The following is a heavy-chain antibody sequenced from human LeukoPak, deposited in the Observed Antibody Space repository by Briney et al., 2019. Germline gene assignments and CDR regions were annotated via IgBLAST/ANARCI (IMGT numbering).Heavy chain of an antibody. J-gene: IGHJ4*02. CDR3: AKTTAVYSSGRYPGWPIDY. V-gene: IGHV3-23*01. Sequence: GGSLTLSCGASGFTFRIYAIYWVPDAPGRGRECVSDMSGSGCDIYFADFVKGRFTISRDNSKNTVFLQMDSLRAEDTAVYYCAKTTAVYSSGRYPGWPIDYWGQGTPVTVSS. D-gene: IGHD6-19*01. CDR2: MSGSGCDI. CDR1: GFTFRIYA.